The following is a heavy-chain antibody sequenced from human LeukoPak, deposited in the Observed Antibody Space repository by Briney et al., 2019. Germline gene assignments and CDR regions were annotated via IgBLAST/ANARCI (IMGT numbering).Heavy chain of an antibody. J-gene: IGHJ4*02. CDR2: IYYSGSA. CDR1: GGSISSSNYY. D-gene: IGHD7-27*01. V-gene: IGHV4-39*01. Sequence: SETLSLTCTVSGGSISSSNYYWGWIRQPPGKGLEWIGSIYYSGSAYYNPSLKSRVTISVDTTKNQFSLKLSSVTAADTAVYYCAGASNWGEGGAFDYWGQGTLVTVSS. CDR3: AGASNWGEGGAFDY.